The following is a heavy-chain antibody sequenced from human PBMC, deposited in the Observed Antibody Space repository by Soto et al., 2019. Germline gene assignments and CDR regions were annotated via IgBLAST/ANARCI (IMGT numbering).Heavy chain of an antibody. Sequence: GGSLRLSCAASGFTFSDHYMDWVRQAPGKGLEWVGRTRNKANSYTTEYAASVKGRFTISRDDSKNSLYLQMNSLKTEDTAVYYCARELGMDTAMDTSFDYWGQGTLVTVSS. CDR1: GFTFSDHY. CDR2: TRNKANSYTT. J-gene: IGHJ4*02. CDR3: ARELGMDTAMDTSFDY. D-gene: IGHD5-18*01. V-gene: IGHV3-72*01.